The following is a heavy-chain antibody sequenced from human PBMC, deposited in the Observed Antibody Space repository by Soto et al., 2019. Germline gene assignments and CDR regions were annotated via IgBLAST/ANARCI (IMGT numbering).Heavy chain of an antibody. D-gene: IGHD3-10*01. V-gene: IGHV3-13*01. J-gene: IGHJ4*02. CDR1: GFTFSSYG. CDR3: ARGSPGVVDY. Sequence: GGFLRLSCAASGFTFSSYGMHWVRQATGKGLEWVSAITSAGYTYYPGSVKGRFTISRDNAKSSFSLQMNSLGAGDTAVYYCARGSPGVVDYWGQGTLVTVSS. CDR2: ITSAGYT.